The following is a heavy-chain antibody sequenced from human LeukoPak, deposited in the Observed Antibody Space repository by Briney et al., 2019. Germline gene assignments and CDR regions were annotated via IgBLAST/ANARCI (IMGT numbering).Heavy chain of an antibody. CDR1: GFTFSSYW. CDR2: LSGRGGST. Sequence: GGSLRLSCAASGFTFSSYWMSWVRQAPGKGLEWVSALSGRGGSTYYADSVKGRFTISRDNSKNTLYLQMNSLRAEDTAVYYCAKDRGSGWPQFDYWGQGTLVTVSS. V-gene: IGHV3-23*01. CDR3: AKDRGSGWPQFDY. J-gene: IGHJ4*02. D-gene: IGHD6-19*01.